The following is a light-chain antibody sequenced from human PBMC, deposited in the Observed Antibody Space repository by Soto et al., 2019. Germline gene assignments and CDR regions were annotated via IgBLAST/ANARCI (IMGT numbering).Light chain of an antibody. CDR3: QKYNSSPYT. CDR2: ATS. CDR1: QDISNY. J-gene: IGKJ2*01. Sequence: DIQMTQSPSSLSASVGDRVTITCRASQDISNYVAWYQQKPGKAPALLMYATSTLQSGVPSRFSGSGYATEFILTISSLQPEDVATYYGQKYNSSPYTFGQGTKLEIK. V-gene: IGKV1-27*01.